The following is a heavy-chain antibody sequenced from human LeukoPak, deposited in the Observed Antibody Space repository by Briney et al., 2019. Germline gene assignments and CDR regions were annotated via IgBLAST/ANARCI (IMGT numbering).Heavy chain of an antibody. J-gene: IGHJ5*02. Sequence: PSETLSLTCTVSGGSISSSNYYWGWIRQSPGKGLEWIVSISYNGNTFYNPSLKSRVTISLDTSKNQFSLKLSSVAAADTAVYYCARDLWTGSGYDPWGQGTLVTVSS. D-gene: IGHD3/OR15-3a*01. CDR2: ISYNGNT. V-gene: IGHV4-39*07. CDR1: GGSISSSNYY. CDR3: ARDLWTGSGYDP.